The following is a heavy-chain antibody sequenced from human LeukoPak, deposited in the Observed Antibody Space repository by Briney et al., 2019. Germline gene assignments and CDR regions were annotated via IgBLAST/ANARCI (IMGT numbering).Heavy chain of an antibody. CDR3: AREKGDYVWGSYRYTYAFDI. V-gene: IGHV6-1*01. D-gene: IGHD3-16*02. Sequence: PSQTLSLTCAISGDSVSSNSAAWNWIRQSPSRGLEWLGRTYYRSKWYNDYAVSVKSRITINPDTSKNQFSLQLNSVTPEDTAVYYCAREKGDYVWGSYRYTYAFDIWGQGTMVTVSS. J-gene: IGHJ3*02. CDR1: GDSVSSNSAA. CDR2: TYYRSKWYN.